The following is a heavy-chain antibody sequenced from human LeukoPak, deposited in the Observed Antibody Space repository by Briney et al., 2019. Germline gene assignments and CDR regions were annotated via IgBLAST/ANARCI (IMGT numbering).Heavy chain of an antibody. Sequence: GGSLRLSCAASGFTFSSYAMSWVRQAPGKGLEWVSTISNSDDNTYYADSVKGRFTISRDTSKNTLYLQMNSLTAEDTAIYYCAKGYGWEASYYYYYMDVWGKGTTVTISS. D-gene: IGHD1-26*01. CDR1: GFTFSSYA. V-gene: IGHV3-23*01. CDR2: ISNSDDNT. J-gene: IGHJ6*03. CDR3: AKGYGWEASYYYYYMDV.